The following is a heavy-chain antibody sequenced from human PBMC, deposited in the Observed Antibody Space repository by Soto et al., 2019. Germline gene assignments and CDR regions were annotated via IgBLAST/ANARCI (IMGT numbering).Heavy chain of an antibody. CDR3: ARAYGDDNWFDP. Sequence: QVQLQESGPGLVKPSQTLSLTCTVSGGSISSGDYYWSWIRQPPGKGLEWIGYIYYSGSTYYNPSLKSRXXIXVXXSKNQFSLKLSSVTAADTAVYYCARAYGDDNWFDPWGQGTLVTVSS. CDR2: IYYSGST. CDR1: GGSISSGDYY. V-gene: IGHV4-30-4*01. D-gene: IGHD4-17*01. J-gene: IGHJ5*02.